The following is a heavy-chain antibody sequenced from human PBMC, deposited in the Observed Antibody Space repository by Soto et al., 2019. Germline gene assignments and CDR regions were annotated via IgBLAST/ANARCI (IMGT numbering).Heavy chain of an antibody. V-gene: IGHV4-34*01. D-gene: IGHD3-3*01. Sequence: SETLSLTCAVYGAPFSAYYWTWIRHPPGKGLEWIGEINHTGSTKYNPSLKRLVTISLDTSKNQFSLSLRSVTAADTAVYYCARGREIFGAVTPFEYWGQGTQVTVSS. CDR3: ARGREIFGAVTPFEY. CDR1: GAPFSAYY. CDR2: INHTGST. J-gene: IGHJ4*02.